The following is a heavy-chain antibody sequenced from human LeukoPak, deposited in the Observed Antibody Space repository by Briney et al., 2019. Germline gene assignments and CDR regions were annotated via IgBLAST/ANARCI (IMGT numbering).Heavy chain of an antibody. CDR2: ITSDGRST. J-gene: IGHJ4*02. Sequence: ESLRLSCVASGFPFNKFLMHWVRQAPGKGLVWVSRITSDGRSTDYVDSVKGRFTISRDNAKNTLYLQMNSLRAEDTAVYYCVRDLGGYWGQGTLVTVSS. CDR3: VRDLGGY. D-gene: IGHD3-16*01. V-gene: IGHV3-74*01. CDR1: GFPFNKFL.